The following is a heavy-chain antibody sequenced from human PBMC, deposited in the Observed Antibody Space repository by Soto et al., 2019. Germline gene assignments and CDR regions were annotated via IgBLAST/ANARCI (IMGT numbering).Heavy chain of an antibody. D-gene: IGHD6-6*01. J-gene: IGHJ3*02. CDR2: INHSGST. V-gene: IGHV4-34*01. CDR3: ARGYLSIAAPRGAFDI. CDR1: GGSFSGYY. Sequence: SQTLSLTCAVYGGSFSGYYWSWIRQPPGKGLEWIGEINHSGSTNYNPSLKSRVTISVDTSKNQFSLKLSSVTAADTAVYYCARGYLSIAAPRGAFDIWGQGTMVTVSS.